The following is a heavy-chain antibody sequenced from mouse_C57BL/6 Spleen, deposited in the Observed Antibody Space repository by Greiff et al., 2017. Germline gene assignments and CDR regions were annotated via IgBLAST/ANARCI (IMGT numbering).Heavy chain of an antibody. CDR2: LNPTTGGT. J-gene: IGHJ2*01. CDR1: GYTFTGYN. Sequence: EVQLQQSGPELVKPGASVKIPCKASGYTFTGYNMDWVKQSPGKSLEWIGDLNPTTGGTIYNQKFTGKATLTVDKSSSTAYMELRSLTSEDTAVYYCARDSSGYLEYGGQGTTLTVSA. V-gene: IGHV1-18*01. D-gene: IGHD3-2*01. CDR3: ARDSSGYLEY.